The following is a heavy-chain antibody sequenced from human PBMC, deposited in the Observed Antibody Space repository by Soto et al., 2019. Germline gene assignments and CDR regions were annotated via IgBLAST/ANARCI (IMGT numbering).Heavy chain of an antibody. CDR2: ISAYNGNT. D-gene: IGHD3-22*01. Sequence: ASVKVSCKASGYTFTRYGISWVRQAPGQGLEWMGWISAYNGNTNYAQKLQGRVTMTTDTSTSTAYMELRSLRSDDTAVYYCARDDGGYYYDYFDYWGQGTLVTVSS. CDR3: ARDDGGYYYDYFDY. V-gene: IGHV1-18*01. CDR1: GYTFTRYG. J-gene: IGHJ4*02.